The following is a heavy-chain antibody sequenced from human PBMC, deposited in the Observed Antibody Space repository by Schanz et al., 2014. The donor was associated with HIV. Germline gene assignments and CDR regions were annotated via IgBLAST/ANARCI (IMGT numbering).Heavy chain of an antibody. CDR1: GFIFSTND. CDR3: AKPEYDSRGNSQSHFDS. Sequence: EVQMLESRGGLVQPGGSLRLSCTTSGFIFSTNDMHWVRQVPGKGLEWVSSISESGGRSYYADSVNGRFTISRDNSKNTLYLQMTTLRTEDTAVYYCAKPEYDSRGNSQSHFDSWGQGTLVTVSS. V-gene: IGHV3-23*01. CDR2: ISESGGRS. J-gene: IGHJ4*02. D-gene: IGHD3-22*01.